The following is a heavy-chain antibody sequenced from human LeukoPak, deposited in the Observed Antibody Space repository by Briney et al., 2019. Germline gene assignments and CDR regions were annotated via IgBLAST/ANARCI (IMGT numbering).Heavy chain of an antibody. J-gene: IGHJ4*02. CDR3: ATAKRGYFIAVDY. D-gene: IGHD2-2*03. CDR2: IYYSGST. Sequence: SETLSLTCTVSGGSVSSYYWSWIRQPPGKGLEWIGYIYYSGSTNYNPSLKSRVTISVDASKNQFSLKLSFVTAADTAVYHCATAKRGYFIAVDYWGQGTLVTVSS. CDR1: GGSVSSYY. V-gene: IGHV4-59*02.